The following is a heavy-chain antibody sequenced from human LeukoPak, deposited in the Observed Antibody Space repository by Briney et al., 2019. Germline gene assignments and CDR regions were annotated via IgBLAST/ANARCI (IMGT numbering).Heavy chain of an antibody. CDR1: GFTFSSYS. CDR2: ISTSSTYI. CDR3: ARGQWEPPSAYYYMDV. J-gene: IGHJ6*03. Sequence: GGSLRLSCAASGFTFSSYSMNWVRQAPGKGREGVSSISTSSTYIYYADSVKGRFTISRDNAKNSLYLQMNSLRAEGTAVYYCARGQWEPPSAYYYMDVWGKGTTVTVSS. V-gene: IGHV3-21*01. D-gene: IGHD1-26*01.